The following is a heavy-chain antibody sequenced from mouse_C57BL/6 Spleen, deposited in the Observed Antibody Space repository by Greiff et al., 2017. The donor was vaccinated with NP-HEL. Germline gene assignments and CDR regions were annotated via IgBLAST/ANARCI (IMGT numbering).Heavy chain of an antibody. CDR3: ARVGGSYWYFDV. Sequence: EVQGVESGGGLVKPGGSLKLSCAASGFTFSSYAMSWVRQTPEKRLEWVATISDGGSYTYYPDNVKGRCTISRDNAKNNLYLQMSHLKAEDTAMYYCARVGGSYWYFDVWGTGTTVTVSS. V-gene: IGHV5-4*01. J-gene: IGHJ1*03. CDR2: ISDGGSYT. CDR1: GFTFSSYA. D-gene: IGHD1-1*02.